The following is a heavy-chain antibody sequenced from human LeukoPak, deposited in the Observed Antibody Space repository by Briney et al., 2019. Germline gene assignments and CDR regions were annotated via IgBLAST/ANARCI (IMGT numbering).Heavy chain of an antibody. CDR3: ARVGSFNFDS. V-gene: IGHV4-59*01. CDR2: VYKSGST. Sequence: PSETLSLTCTVSGGSISTYYWSWIRQTPGKGLEWIGYVYKSGSTNCNPSLKSRVTMSLDPSKSQFSLKLNSVTAADTAVYYCARVGSFNFDSWGQGTLVTVSS. J-gene: IGHJ4*02. CDR1: GGSISTYY. D-gene: IGHD3-10*01.